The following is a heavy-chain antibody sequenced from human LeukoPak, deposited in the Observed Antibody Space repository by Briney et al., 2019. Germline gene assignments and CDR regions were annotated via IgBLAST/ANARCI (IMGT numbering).Heavy chain of an antibody. V-gene: IGHV3-33*08. Sequence: PGGSLRLSCAASEFFFRSYTMHWVRQAPGKGLEWVAVIWYDGSNKYYADSVKGRFTISRDNSKNTWHLQLNSLRAEDTAVYYCAGASSEGVVIDATSFDLWGQGTMVIVSS. CDR2: IWYDGSNK. CDR1: EFFFRSYT. CDR3: AGASSEGVVIDATSFDL. J-gene: IGHJ4*02. D-gene: IGHD2-15*01.